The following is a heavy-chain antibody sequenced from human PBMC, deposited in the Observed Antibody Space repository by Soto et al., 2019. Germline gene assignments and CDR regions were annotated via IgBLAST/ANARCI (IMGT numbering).Heavy chain of an antibody. Sequence: SQNLSLTCAISVYSVSGNSAAWNWIIQSPSRGLEWLGRTYYRSRWYNDYAISVKSRITVTPDTSKNQFSLHLNSVTPEDTAVYYCAREFPHYVSSDSSLEYWGQGALVIVSS. CDR2: TYYRSRWYN. J-gene: IGHJ4*02. V-gene: IGHV6-1*01. D-gene: IGHD6-19*01. CDR1: VYSVSGNSAA. CDR3: AREFPHYVSSDSSLEY.